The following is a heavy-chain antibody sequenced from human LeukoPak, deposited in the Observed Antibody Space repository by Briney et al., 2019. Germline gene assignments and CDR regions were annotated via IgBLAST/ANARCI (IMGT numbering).Heavy chain of an antibody. CDR1: GFTVRSNY. CDR3: ARDVR. V-gene: IGHV3-66*01. Sequence: PGGSLRLSCAASGFTVRSNYMSWVRQAPGKGLEWVSVIYAGGGTNYSDSMKGRFTISRDTSKNTLHLQMNSLRVEDTAVYYCARDVRWGQGTLVTVSS. CDR2: IYAGGGT. J-gene: IGHJ4*02.